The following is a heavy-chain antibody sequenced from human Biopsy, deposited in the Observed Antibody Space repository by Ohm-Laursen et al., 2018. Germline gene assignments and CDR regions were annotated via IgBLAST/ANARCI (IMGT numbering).Heavy chain of an antibody. V-gene: IGHV1-8*01. CDR1: GYTFASYD. CDR2: LNPVSGNS. D-gene: IGHD1-7*01. CDR3: GRAVRNQLLTDP. J-gene: IGHJ5*02. Sequence: ASVKVSCKASGYTFASYDITWVRQASGQGPEWIGWLNPVSGNSNFGQKFRGRVTVTSDTSISTAYMELSGLTSDDTATYYCGRAVRNQLLTDPWGQGTLVTVTS.